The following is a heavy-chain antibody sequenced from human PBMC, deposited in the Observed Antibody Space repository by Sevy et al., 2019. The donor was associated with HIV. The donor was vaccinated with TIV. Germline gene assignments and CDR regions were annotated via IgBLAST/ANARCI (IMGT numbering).Heavy chain of an antibody. V-gene: IGHV3-30*18. Sequence: GGSLRLSCAASGFSFTTYGMHWVRQAPGKGLEWVAVISYDGSKRYYSDSVKGRLTISRDNSKNTLYLQMNSLRAEDTAVYYCAKDWALDIVIVPSGMPANWGQGTLVTVSS. J-gene: IGHJ4*02. CDR3: AKDWALDIVIVPSGMPAN. D-gene: IGHD2-2*01. CDR1: GFSFTTYG. CDR2: ISYDGSKR.